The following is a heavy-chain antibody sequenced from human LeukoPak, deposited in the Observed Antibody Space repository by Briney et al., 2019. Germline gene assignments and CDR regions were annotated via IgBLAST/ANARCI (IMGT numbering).Heavy chain of an antibody. CDR1: GYTFTSYD. CDR2: ISAYNGNT. D-gene: IGHD2-15*01. V-gene: IGHV1-18*01. J-gene: IGHJ6*02. CDR3: ARDGYCSGGSCPRGYYYGMDV. Sequence: GASVKVSCKASGYTFTSYDISWVRQAPGQGLEWMGWISAYNGNTNYAQKLQGRVTMTTDTSTSTAYMELRSLRSDDTAVYYCARDGYCSGGSCPRGYYYGMDVWGQGTTVTVSS.